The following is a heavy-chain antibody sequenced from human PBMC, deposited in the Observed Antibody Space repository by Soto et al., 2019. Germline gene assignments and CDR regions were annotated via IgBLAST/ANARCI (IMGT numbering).Heavy chain of an antibody. CDR1: GGSISSGGYY. D-gene: IGHD6-13*01. CDR2: IYYSGST. Sequence: SETLSLTCTVSGGSISSGGYYWSWIRQHPGKGLEWIGYIYYSGSTYYNPSLKSRVTISVDTSKNQFSLKLSSVTAADTAVYYCARARDSSSWRPYFDYWGQGTLVTVSS. V-gene: IGHV4-31*03. CDR3: ARARDSSSWRPYFDY. J-gene: IGHJ4*02.